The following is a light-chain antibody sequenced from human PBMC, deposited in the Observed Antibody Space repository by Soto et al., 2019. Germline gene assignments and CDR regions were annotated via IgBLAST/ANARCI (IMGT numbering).Light chain of an antibody. Sequence: EIVLTQSPGTLSLSPGERATLSCRASQSVSSSYLAWYQQKPGQPPRLLIYAASTRATGIPDRFSGSGSGADVTLTITSLVPEDFAVYYCHQYGRAPRTFGQGTKVDIK. V-gene: IGKV3-20*01. CDR2: AAS. CDR1: QSVSSSY. J-gene: IGKJ1*01. CDR3: HQYGRAPRT.